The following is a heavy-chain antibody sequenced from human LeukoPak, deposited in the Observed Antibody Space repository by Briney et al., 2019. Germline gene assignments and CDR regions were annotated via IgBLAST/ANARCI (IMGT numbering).Heavy chain of an antibody. D-gene: IGHD6-13*01. CDR2: ISSSSSYI. J-gene: IGHJ4*02. CDR3: AKDSRREQQLYYFDY. V-gene: IGHV3-21*04. Sequence: PGGSLRLSCAASGFTFSSYSMNWVRQAPGKGLEWVSSISSSSSYIYYADSVKGRFTISRDNAKNSLYLQMNSLRAEDTAVYYCAKDSRREQQLYYFDYWGQGTLVTVSS. CDR1: GFTFSSYS.